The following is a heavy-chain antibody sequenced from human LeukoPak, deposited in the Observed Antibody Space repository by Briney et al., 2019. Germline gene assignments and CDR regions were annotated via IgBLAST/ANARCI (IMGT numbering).Heavy chain of an antibody. Sequence: SETLSLTCTVSGGSISSYYWSWIRQPPGKGLEWIGYIYYSGSTNYNPSLRSRVTISLDTSKNQFSLKLSSVTAADTAVYFCARETIFGVIADYFEYWGQGILVTVSS. CDR1: GGSISSYY. D-gene: IGHD3-3*01. V-gene: IGHV4-59*01. CDR3: ARETIFGVIADYFEY. CDR2: IYYSGST. J-gene: IGHJ4*02.